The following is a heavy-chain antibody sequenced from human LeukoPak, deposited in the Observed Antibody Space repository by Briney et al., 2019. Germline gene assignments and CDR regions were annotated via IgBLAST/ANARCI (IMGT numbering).Heavy chain of an antibody. V-gene: IGHV3-21*01. Sequence: GGSLRLSCAASGFTFSSYSMNWVRQAPGKGLEWVSSISSSSSYIYYADSVKGRFTISRDNAKNSLYLQMNSLRAEDTAVYYCARERTPKPYYGSGSYDRYFDRWGQGTLVTVSS. CDR3: ARERTPKPYYGSGSYDRYFDR. CDR2: ISSSSSYI. D-gene: IGHD3-10*01. J-gene: IGHJ4*02. CDR1: GFTFSSYS.